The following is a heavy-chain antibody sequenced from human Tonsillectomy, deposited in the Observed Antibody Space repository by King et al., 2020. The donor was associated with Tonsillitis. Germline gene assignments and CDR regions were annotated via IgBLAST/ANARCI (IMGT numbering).Heavy chain of an antibody. J-gene: IGHJ6*03. CDR1: GFTVSSNY. CDR2: IYSGGNT. V-gene: IGHV3-53*01. Sequence: VQLVESGGGFIQPGGSLRLSCAASGFTVSSNYMGWVRQAPGKGLEWVALIYSGGNTYYANSVTGRFTHSRDTSKNTLVLQMNSLRAEDTAVYYCTRVAATYSSSSLVYYYNYMDVWGKGTTVTVSS. D-gene: IGHD6-6*01. CDR3: TRVAATYSSSSLVYYYNYMDV.